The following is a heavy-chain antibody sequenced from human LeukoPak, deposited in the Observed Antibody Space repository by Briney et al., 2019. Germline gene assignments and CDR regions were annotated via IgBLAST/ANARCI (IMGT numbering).Heavy chain of an antibody. CDR2: VSTYNSDT. CDR3: ALDNWNEFDP. CDR1: GYRFSSNG. Sequence: EASVKVSCKASGYRFSSNGTSWVRQAPGQGLEWVGWVSTYNSDTNYAPRFQSRVTMTKDTSTSTVYMELRSLRTDDTAVYYCALDNWNEFDPWGQGTLVTVSS. V-gene: IGHV1-18*01. D-gene: IGHD1-20*01. J-gene: IGHJ5*02.